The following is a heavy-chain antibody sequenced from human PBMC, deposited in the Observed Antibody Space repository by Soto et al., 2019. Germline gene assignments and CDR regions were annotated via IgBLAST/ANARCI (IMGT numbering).Heavy chain of an antibody. CDR3: ARETNYAEPFDY. D-gene: IGHD2-2*01. CDR1: GFIFSNYV. J-gene: IGHJ4*02. V-gene: IGHV3-30-3*01. Sequence: GGSLRLSCEASGFIFSNYVMHWVREAPGKGLEWVALISNDGSNTYYADSVKGRFTISRDNSKNTLYLQMNSLRGEETAVVYCARETNYAEPFDYWGQGTLVTVSS. CDR2: ISNDGSNT.